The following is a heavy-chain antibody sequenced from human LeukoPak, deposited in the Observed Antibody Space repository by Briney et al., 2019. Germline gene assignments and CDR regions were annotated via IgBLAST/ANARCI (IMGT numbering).Heavy chain of an antibody. CDR1: GFTFSSYA. Sequence: GGSLRLSCAASGFTFSSYAMSWVRQAPGKGLEWVSAISGSGGSTYYADSVKGRFTISRDNAKNSLYLQMNSLRAEDTAVYYCARDRLYPLFDYWGQGTLVTVSS. V-gene: IGHV3-23*01. D-gene: IGHD2-8*01. CDR3: ARDRLYPLFDY. J-gene: IGHJ4*02. CDR2: ISGSGGST.